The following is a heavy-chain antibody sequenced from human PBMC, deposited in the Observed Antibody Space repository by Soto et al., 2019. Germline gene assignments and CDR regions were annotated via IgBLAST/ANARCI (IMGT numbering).Heavy chain of an antibody. D-gene: IGHD6-13*01. J-gene: IGHJ3*02. V-gene: IGHV1-18*01. Sequence: ASVKVSCKASGYTFTSYGISWVRQAPGQGLEWMGWISAYNGNTNYAQKLQGRVTMTTDTSTSTAYMELRSLRSDDTAVYYCARDQFEQQLVHDAFDIWGQGTMVTVS. CDR3: ARDQFEQQLVHDAFDI. CDR1: GYTFTSYG. CDR2: ISAYNGNT.